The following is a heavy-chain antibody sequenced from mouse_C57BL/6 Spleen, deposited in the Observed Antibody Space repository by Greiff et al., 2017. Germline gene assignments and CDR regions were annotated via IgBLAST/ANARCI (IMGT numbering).Heavy chain of an antibody. CDR3: AREGIYYGSSWYFDV. Sequence: QVQLQQPGTELVKPGASVKLSCKASGYTFTSYWMHWVKQRPGQGLEWIGNINPSNGGTNYNEKFKSKATLTVDKSSSTAYMQLSSLTSEDSAVYYCAREGIYYGSSWYFDVWGTGTTVAVSS. CDR2: INPSNGGT. CDR1: GYTFTSYW. V-gene: IGHV1-53*01. J-gene: IGHJ1*03. D-gene: IGHD1-1*01.